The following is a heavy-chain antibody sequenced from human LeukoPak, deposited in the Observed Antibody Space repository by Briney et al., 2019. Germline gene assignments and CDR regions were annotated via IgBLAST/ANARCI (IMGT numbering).Heavy chain of an antibody. Sequence: PGGSLRLSCAASGFTFSGYNLNWVRQAPGKGLEWVSYISSSGSTIYYADSVKGRFTISRDNAKNSLFLQMNSLRAEDTAVYYCARDLDPLNYWGQGTPVTVSS. CDR1: GFTFSGYN. D-gene: IGHD3/OR15-3a*01. V-gene: IGHV3-48*01. J-gene: IGHJ4*02. CDR2: ISSSGSTI. CDR3: ARDLDPLNY.